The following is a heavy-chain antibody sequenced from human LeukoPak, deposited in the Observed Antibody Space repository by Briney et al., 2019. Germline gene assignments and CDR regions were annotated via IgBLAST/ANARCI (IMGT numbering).Heavy chain of an antibody. J-gene: IGHJ4*02. V-gene: IGHV4-38-2*02. CDR3: ARLVDYFDSSGYYSAEFDY. CDR1: GYSISSGYY. CDR2: IYHSGST. D-gene: IGHD3-22*01. Sequence: SETLSLTCIVSGYSISSGYYWGWIRQPPGKGLEWIGSIYHSGSTYYNPSLKSRVTMSVDTSKNQFSLKLTSVTAADTAVYYCARLVDYFDSSGYYSAEFDYWGQGTLVTVSS.